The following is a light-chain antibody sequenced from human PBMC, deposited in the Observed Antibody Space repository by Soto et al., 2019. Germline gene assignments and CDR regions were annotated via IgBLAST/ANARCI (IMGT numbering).Light chain of an antibody. CDR3: QQRRNWSPT. J-gene: IGKJ4*01. CDR2: DAS. Sequence: EIVLTQSPATLSLSPGERATLSCRASQSVSSYLAWYQQKPGQAPRLLIYDASNRATGFPARFSGSGSGTDFTPTIRSLEPEDCAVYYCQQRRNWSPTFGGGTNVAIK. V-gene: IGKV3-11*01. CDR1: QSVSSY.